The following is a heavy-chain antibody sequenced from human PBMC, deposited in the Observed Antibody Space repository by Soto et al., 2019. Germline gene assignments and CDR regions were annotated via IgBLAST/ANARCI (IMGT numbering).Heavy chain of an antibody. CDR1: GGSISSYY. CDR3: ANFNWYLDL. V-gene: IGHV4-59*01. Sequence: SETLSLTCTVSGGSISSYYRSWIRQPPGKGLEWIGYIYYTGSTNYNPSLKSRVTISVDTSKNQFSLQLSSVTAADTAVYYCANFNWYLDLWGRGTLVTVSS. CDR2: IYYTGST. J-gene: IGHJ2*01.